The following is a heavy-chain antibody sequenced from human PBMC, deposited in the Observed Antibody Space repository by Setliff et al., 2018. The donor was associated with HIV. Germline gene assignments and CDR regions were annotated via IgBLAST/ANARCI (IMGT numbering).Heavy chain of an antibody. J-gene: IGHJ4*02. D-gene: IGHD7-27*01. V-gene: IGHV3-48*03. CDR3: AREGPQTGDHSLALF. Sequence: GGSLRLSCAASGFTLSYYSMNWVRQAPGKGLEWISYISTSGSTIYYADSVKGRFTISRDNAKNSLYLQMNSLGSEDTAVYYCAREGPQTGDHSLALFWGQGTVVTVSS. CDR1: GFTLSYYS. CDR2: ISTSGSTI.